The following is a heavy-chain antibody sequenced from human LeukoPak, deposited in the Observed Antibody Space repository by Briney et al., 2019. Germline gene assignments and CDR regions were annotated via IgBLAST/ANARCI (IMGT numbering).Heavy chain of an antibody. V-gene: IGHV3-48*03. CDR3: AREKTACGGDCYDS. D-gene: IGHD2-21*01. CDR1: GFTFSSYE. Sequence: GGSLRLSCAASGFTFSSYEMNWVRQAPGKGLEGVSHISSSGTPIHYADSVKGRFTISRDNAKNSLFLQMNSLRAEDTAVYYCAREKTACGGDCYDSWGQGTLVTVSS. J-gene: IGHJ4*02. CDR2: ISSSGTPI.